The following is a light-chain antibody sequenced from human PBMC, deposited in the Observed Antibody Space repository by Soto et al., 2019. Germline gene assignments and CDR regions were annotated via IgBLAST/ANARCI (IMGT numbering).Light chain of an antibody. Sequence: QSVLTXPASVSGSPGQSITISCTGTSNDIGNYNYVSWYQQHPGKAPKVMIYEVSNRPSGISNRFSGSKSGNTASLTISGLQAEDEADYYCTSYTTISTLYVFGSGTKVTVL. J-gene: IGLJ1*01. CDR3: TSYTTISTLYV. V-gene: IGLV2-14*01. CDR1: SNDIGNYNY. CDR2: EVS.